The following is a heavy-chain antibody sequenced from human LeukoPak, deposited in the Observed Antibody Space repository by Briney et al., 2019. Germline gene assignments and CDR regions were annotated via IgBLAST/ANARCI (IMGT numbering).Heavy chain of an antibody. Sequence: SQTLSLTCSVSGDSISSRTYYWTRIRQHPEKGLEWIGYIWNSGSTNYNPALKSRVTISVDTSKNQFSLKLTSVTAADTAIYYCARDVSSMFPNWFDPWGQGMLVIVSS. V-gene: IGHV4-31*03. CDR3: ARDVSSMFPNWFDP. CDR2: IWNSGST. D-gene: IGHD6-6*01. CDR1: GDSISSRTYY. J-gene: IGHJ5*02.